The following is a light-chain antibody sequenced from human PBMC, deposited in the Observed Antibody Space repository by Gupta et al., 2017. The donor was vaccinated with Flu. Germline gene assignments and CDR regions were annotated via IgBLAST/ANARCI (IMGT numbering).Light chain of an antibody. J-gene: IGKJ1*01. V-gene: IGKV3-20*01. CDR3: QQDYRSPRT. Sequence: ETVLTQSPGTLSLSPGERATISCRASQSVSSTFLAWYQQKPGKAPRLLIHSAFRRATGIPDRFTGSGSGTYFTLAISRREPDDFAVYYCQQDYRSPRTFGHGTKV. CDR2: SAF. CDR1: QSVSSTF.